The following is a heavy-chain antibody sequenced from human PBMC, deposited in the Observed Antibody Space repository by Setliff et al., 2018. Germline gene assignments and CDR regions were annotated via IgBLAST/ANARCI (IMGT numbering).Heavy chain of an antibody. J-gene: IGHJ4*02. CDR1: GGSFSGYY. Sequence: SETLSLTCVVYGGSFSGYYWSWIRQPPGKGLEWIGEINHSGSTNYNPSLKSRVTISVDTSKNQFSLKLSSVTAADTAVYYCANSAYLRELDYWGPGTLVTVSS. D-gene: IGHD1-26*01. CDR2: INHSGST. CDR3: ANSAYLRELDY. V-gene: IGHV4-34*01.